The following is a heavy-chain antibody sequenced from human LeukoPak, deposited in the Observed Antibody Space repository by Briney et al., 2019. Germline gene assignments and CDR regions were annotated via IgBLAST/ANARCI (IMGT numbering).Heavy chain of an antibody. D-gene: IGHD1-26*01. CDR1: GFTFSTYW. J-gene: IGHJ4*02. CDR2: IKQDGSEK. CDR3: ARGQSWAFDY. V-gene: IGHV3-7*05. Sequence: AGGSLRLSCAASGFTFSTYWMSWVRQAPGKGLEWVVNIKQDGSEKYYVDSVKGRFTVSRDNAKNSLDLQMHSLKVEDTALYYCARGQSWAFDYWGQGILVTVSS.